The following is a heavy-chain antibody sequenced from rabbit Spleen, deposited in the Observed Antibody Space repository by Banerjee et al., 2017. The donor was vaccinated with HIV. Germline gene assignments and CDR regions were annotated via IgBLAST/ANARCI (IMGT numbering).Heavy chain of an antibody. V-gene: IGHV1S45*01. CDR1: GFSFSSSYD. D-gene: IGHD5-1*01. J-gene: IGHJ3*01. CDR2: IAAGTSGSS. Sequence: QEQLEESGGDLVKPEGSLTLTCTASGFSFSSSYDMCWVRQAPGKGLEWIACIAAGTSGSSYYASWAKGRFTISKASSTTVTLQMTSLTAADTATYFCARDLVAVIGWNFGLWGQGTLVTVS. CDR3: ARDLVAVIGWNFGL.